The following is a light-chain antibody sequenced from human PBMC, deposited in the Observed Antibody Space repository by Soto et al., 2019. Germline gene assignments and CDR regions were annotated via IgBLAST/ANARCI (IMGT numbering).Light chain of an antibody. CDR3: GTWDGSLSAGV. Sequence: QSVLTQPPSVSAAPGQKVTISCSGSSSNIGNNYVSWYQQLPGTAPKLLIYDNNERPSGIPDRFSGSKSGTSATLGITGLQTGDEADYYCGTWDGSLSAGVFGKGTKLTVL. CDR1: SSNIGNNY. CDR2: DNN. J-gene: IGLJ2*01. V-gene: IGLV1-51*01.